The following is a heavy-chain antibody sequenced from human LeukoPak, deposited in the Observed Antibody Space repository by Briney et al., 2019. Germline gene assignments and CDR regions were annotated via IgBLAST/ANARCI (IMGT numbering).Heavy chain of an antibody. Sequence: GGSLRLSCAASGFTFSDYYMSWIRQAPGKGLEWVSYISSSGYTIYYADSVEGRFTISRDNAKNSLYLQMNSLRAEDTAVYYCARGRNWDKYEFDYWGQGTLVTVSS. V-gene: IGHV3-11*01. D-gene: IGHD7-27*01. CDR2: ISSSGYTI. CDR1: GFTFSDYY. J-gene: IGHJ4*02. CDR3: ARGRNWDKYEFDY.